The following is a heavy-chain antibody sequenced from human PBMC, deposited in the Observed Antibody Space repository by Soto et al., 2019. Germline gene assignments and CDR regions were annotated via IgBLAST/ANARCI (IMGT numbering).Heavy chain of an antibody. CDR1: GFTFSSYA. CDR3: AREYSSSPVLDY. J-gene: IGHJ4*01. V-gene: IGHV3-30-3*01. CDR2: ISYDGSNK. Sequence: GGSLRLSCAASGFTFSSYAMHWVRQAPGKGLEWVAVISYDGSNKYYADSVKGRFTISRDNSKNTLYLQMNSLRAEDTAVYYCAREYSSSPVLDYWGHGTLVTVSS. D-gene: IGHD6-6*01.